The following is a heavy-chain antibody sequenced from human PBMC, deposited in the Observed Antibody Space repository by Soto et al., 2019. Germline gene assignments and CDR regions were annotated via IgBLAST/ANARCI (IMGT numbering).Heavy chain of an antibody. CDR1: RFTFREYY. D-gene: IGHD2-2*02. CDR2: ISSSGAST. Sequence: LRLSCAASRFTFREYYMSWVRQATGKGQEWISYISSSGASTKYADSVKGRFTISRDNVKNSLYLQMNSLRAEDTAVYYCVRDSSDIVVVPAAIEGVRAPWGQGTLVTVSS. CDR3: VRDSSDIVVVPAAIEGVRAP. V-gene: IGHV3-11*06. J-gene: IGHJ5*02.